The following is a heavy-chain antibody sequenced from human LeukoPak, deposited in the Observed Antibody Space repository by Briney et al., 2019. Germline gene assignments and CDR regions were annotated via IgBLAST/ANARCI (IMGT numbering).Heavy chain of an antibody. J-gene: IGHJ4*02. Sequence: SVKVSCKASGGTFSTYAVNWVRQAPGQGLEWMGGIIPLFGTANYAQKSRGRVTITTDESTSTAYMELSSLRSEDTAIYYCARVFARGGEITGSYYYYWGQGTLVTVSS. V-gene: IGHV1-69*05. CDR2: IIPLFGTA. D-gene: IGHD3-10*01. CDR1: GGTFSTYA. CDR3: ARVFARGGEITGSYYYY.